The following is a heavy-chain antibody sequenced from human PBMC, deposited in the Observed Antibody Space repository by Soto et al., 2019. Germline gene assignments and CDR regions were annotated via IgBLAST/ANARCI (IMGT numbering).Heavy chain of an antibody. D-gene: IGHD2-15*01. J-gene: IGHJ4*02. CDR2: ISGSGGST. Sequence: EVQLLESGGGLVQPGGSLRLSCAASGFTFSSYAMSWVRQAPGKGLEWVSAISGSGGSTYYADSVKGRFTISRDNSKNTLYLQMNSLRAEDTAVYYCAKPDGYCSGGSCSPWYFDYWGQGTLVTVSS. V-gene: IGHV3-23*01. CDR3: AKPDGYCSGGSCSPWYFDY. CDR1: GFTFSSYA.